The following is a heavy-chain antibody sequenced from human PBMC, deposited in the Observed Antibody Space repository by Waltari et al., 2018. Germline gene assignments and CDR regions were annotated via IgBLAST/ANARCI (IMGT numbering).Heavy chain of an antibody. CDR3: ARRRRSSGLGSFRYFDY. CDR2: IYYSGST. D-gene: IGHD6-19*01. J-gene: IGHJ4*02. Sequence: QVQLQESGPGLVKPSETLSLTCTVSGGSISSYYWSWIRQPPGKGLEWIGYIYYSGSTNYNPSLKSRVTISVDTSKNQFSLKLSSVTAADTAVYYCARRRRSSGLGSFRYFDYWGQGTLVTVSS. V-gene: IGHV4-59*01. CDR1: GGSISSYY.